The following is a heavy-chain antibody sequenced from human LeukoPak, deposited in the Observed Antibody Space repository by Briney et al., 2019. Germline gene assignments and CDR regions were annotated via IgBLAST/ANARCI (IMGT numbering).Heavy chain of an antibody. CDR2: IKQGGSEK. V-gene: IGHV3-7*01. CDR1: GFTFSSYW. CDR3: ARDPYYDSSGYYDY. J-gene: IGHJ4*02. Sequence: GGSLRLSCAASGFTFSSYWMSWVRQAPGKGLEWVANIKQGGSEKYYVDSVKGRFTISRDNAKDSLYLQMNSLRAEDTAVYYCARDPYYDSSGYYDYWGQGTLVTVSS. D-gene: IGHD3-22*01.